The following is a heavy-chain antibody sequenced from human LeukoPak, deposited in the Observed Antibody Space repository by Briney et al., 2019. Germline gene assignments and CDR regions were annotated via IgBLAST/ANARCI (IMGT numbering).Heavy chain of an antibody. CDR1: GYTFTSYG. D-gene: IGHD3-9*01. Sequence: ASVKVSCKASGYTFTSYGISWVRQAPGQGLEWMGWISAYNGNTNYAQKLQGRVTMTTDTSTSTAYMELRSLRPDDTAVYYCARVWSDILTGYQSWFDPWGQGTLVTVSS. CDR2: ISAYNGNT. CDR3: ARVWSDILTGYQSWFDP. V-gene: IGHV1-18*01. J-gene: IGHJ5*02.